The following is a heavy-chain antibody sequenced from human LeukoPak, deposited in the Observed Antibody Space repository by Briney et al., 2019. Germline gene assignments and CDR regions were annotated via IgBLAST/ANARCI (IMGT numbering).Heavy chain of an antibody. CDR2: ISSRSAYI. D-gene: IGHD2-8*02. V-gene: IGHV3-21*01. CDR1: GFTFSIYS. J-gene: IGHJ3*01. Sequence: GGPLRLSCEASGFTFSIYSMNWVRQAPGKGLEWVASISSRSAYIFYADSGKGRFTISSDNAEKSVSVQMNSLRAEDTAIYYCSRDPDCTVTVCDGGDDGFDVWGQGTMVTVSS. CDR3: SRDPDCTVTVCDGGDDGFDV.